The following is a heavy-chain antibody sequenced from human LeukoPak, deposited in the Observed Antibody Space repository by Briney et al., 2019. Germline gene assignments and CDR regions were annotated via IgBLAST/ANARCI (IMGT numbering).Heavy chain of an antibody. D-gene: IGHD1-26*01. CDR3: ARERFGRRIVGATPDFDY. CDR2: INPNSGGT. J-gene: IGHJ4*02. Sequence: ASVKVSCKASGYTFTGYYMHWVRQAPGQGLEWMGWINPNSGGTNYAQKFQGRVTMTRDTSISTAYMELSRLRSDDTAVYYCARERFGRRIVGATPDFDYWGQGTLVTVSS. V-gene: IGHV1-2*02. CDR1: GYTFTGYY.